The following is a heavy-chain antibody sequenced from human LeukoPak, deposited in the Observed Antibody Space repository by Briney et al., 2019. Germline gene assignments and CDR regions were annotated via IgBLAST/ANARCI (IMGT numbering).Heavy chain of an antibody. V-gene: IGHV4-59*01. CDR3: ASRFDPAAKDY. CDR1: GDSISIYY. Sequence: PAETLSLICTVSGDSISIYYWSWIRQPPGKGREWIGYFYYSGNTNYNPSLNSRVTMSVDTSKNQYSLKLSSVTAADTAVYYCASRFDPAAKDYWGQGTLVTVSS. D-gene: IGHD2-2*01. CDR2: FYYSGNT. J-gene: IGHJ4*02.